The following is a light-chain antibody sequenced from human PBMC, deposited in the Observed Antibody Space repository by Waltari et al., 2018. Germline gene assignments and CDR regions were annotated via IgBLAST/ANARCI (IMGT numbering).Light chain of an antibody. V-gene: IGLV2-23*02. J-gene: IGLJ2*01. CDR2: EVT. CDR1: SHDVGRYHL. Sequence: QSALTQPASVSGSPGQPIPISCTATSHDVGRYHLVSWYQQHPDKAPKLIISEVTKRPSGVSIRFSGSKSGNTASLTIAGLQADDEADYYCCSFASRIGVFGGGTKVTVL. CDR3: CSFASRIGV.